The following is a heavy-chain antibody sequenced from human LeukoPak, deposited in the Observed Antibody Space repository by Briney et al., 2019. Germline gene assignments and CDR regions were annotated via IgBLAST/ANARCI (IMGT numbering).Heavy chain of an antibody. CDR1: GGTFSSYA. CDR2: IIPIFGTA. J-gene: IGHJ4*02. Sequence: SVKVSCKAPGGTFSSYAISWVRQAPGQGLEWRGGIIPIFGTANYAQKFQGRVTITTDESTSTAYMELSSLRSEDTAVYYCARVSTGITMVRGPILYYFDYWGQGTLVTVSS. D-gene: IGHD3-10*01. V-gene: IGHV1-69*05. CDR3: ARVSTGITMVRGPILYYFDY.